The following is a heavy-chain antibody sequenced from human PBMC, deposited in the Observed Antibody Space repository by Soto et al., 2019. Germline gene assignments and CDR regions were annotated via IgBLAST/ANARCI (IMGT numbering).Heavy chain of an antibody. J-gene: IGHJ4*02. D-gene: IGHD6-19*01. CDR1: GHTFTSYA. CDR3: ATYSSGWLSFDY. CDR2: INAGNGNT. Sequence: ASVKVSCKASGHTFTSYAMHWVRQAPGQRLEWMGWINAGNGNTKYSQKFQGRVTITRDTSASTAYMELSSLRSEDTAVYYCATYSSGWLSFDYWGQGTLVTVSS. V-gene: IGHV1-3*01.